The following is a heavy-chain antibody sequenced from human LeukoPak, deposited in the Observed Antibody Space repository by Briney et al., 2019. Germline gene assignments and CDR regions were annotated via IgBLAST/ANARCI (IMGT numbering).Heavy chain of an antibody. Sequence: AGGSLRLSCAASGFTFRSYGMHWVRQAPGKGLEWVAVISYDGSNKYYADSVKGRFTISRDNSKNTLYLQMNSLRAEDTAVYYCAKDHSFDYGDPYFYYGMDVWGKGTTVSVCS. V-gene: IGHV3-30*18. CDR3: AKDHSFDYGDPYFYYGMDV. J-gene: IGHJ6*04. CDR1: GFTFRSYG. D-gene: IGHD4-17*01. CDR2: ISYDGSNK.